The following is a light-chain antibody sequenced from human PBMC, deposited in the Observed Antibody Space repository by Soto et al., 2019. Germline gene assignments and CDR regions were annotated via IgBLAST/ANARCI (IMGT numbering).Light chain of an antibody. CDR3: QQYNSYPWT. CDR2: KAS. Sequence: DIQMTQSPSTLSASIGDRVTITCRASQSFSYWLAWYQQKPGKAPNLLIYKASSLESGVPSRFSGSGSGTEFTLTISSLQPDDFATYYCQQYNSYPWTFGQGTKVEI. CDR1: QSFSYW. J-gene: IGKJ1*01. V-gene: IGKV1-5*03.